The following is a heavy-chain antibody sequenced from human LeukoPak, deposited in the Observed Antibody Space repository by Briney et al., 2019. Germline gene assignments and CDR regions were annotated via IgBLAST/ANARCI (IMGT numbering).Heavy chain of an antibody. D-gene: IGHD3-22*01. J-gene: IGHJ4*02. Sequence: GGSLRLPCAASGFTFSSYAMSWVRQAPGKGLGWVSAISGSGVSTYYADSVKGRFTISRDNSKNTLYLQMNSLRAEDTAVYSCAKNYDTSGYYRPFDYWGQGTLVTVSS. CDR3: AKNYDTSGYYRPFDY. CDR2: ISGSGVST. CDR1: GFTFSSYA. V-gene: IGHV3-23*01.